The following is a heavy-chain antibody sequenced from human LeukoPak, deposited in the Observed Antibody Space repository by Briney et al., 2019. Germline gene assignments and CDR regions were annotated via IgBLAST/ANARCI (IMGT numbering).Heavy chain of an antibody. J-gene: IGHJ4*02. CDR1: GFTFSDYY. D-gene: IGHD2-21*02. CDR3: ARGLGNCGGDCYLAPLYYFDY. V-gene: IGHV3-11*01. CDR2: ISSSGSTI. Sequence: GGSLRLSCAASGFTFSDYYMSWIRQAPGKGLEWVSYISSSGSTIYYADSVKGRFTISRDNAKNSLYLQMNSLRAEDTAVYYCARGLGNCGGDCYLAPLYYFDYWGQGTLVTVSS.